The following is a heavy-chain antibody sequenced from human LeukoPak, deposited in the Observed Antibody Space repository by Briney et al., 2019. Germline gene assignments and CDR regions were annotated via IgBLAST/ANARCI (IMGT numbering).Heavy chain of an antibody. CDR3: GTRAY. CDR2: IKQDGSEK. Sequence: GGSLRLSCAASGFMFNSYWMMWVRQAPGKGLEWVANIKQDGSEKYYVDSVKGRFTISRDNAKNSLYLQMSSLRVEDTAVYYCGTRAYWGQGTLVIVSS. CDR1: GFMFNSYW. V-gene: IGHV3-7*01. J-gene: IGHJ4*02.